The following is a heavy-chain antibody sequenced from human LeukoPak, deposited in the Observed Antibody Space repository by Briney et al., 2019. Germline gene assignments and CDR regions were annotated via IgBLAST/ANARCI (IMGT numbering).Heavy chain of an antibody. CDR1: GYSFTSYW. CDR2: IDPSDSYT. V-gene: IGHV5-10-1*01. CDR3: ARGPSGSASSNWFDP. D-gene: IGHD3-10*01. J-gene: IGHJ5*02. Sequence: GESLKISCKGSGYSFTSYWISWVRQMPGKGLEWMGRIDPSDSYTNYSPSFQGHVTISADKSISTAYLQWSSLKASDTAMYYCARGPSGSASSNWFDPWGQGTLVTVSS.